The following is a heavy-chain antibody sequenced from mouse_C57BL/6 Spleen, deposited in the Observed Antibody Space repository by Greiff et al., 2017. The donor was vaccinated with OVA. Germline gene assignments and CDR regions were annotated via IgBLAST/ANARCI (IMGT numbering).Heavy chain of an antibody. CDR2: IDPSDSYT. V-gene: IGHV1-69*01. D-gene: IGHD2-10*02. J-gene: IGHJ4*01. Sequence: QVQLQQPGAELVMPGASVKLSCKASGYTFTSYWMHWVKQRPGQGLEWIGEIDPSDSYTNYNQKFKGKSTLTVDKSSSTAYMHLSSLTSEDSAVYYCARSMYGNDAMDYWGQGTSVTVSS. CDR3: ARSMYGNDAMDY. CDR1: GYTFTSYW.